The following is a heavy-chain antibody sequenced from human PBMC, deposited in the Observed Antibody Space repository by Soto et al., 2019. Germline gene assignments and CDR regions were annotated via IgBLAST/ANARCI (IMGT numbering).Heavy chain of an antibody. Sequence: GGSLRLSCAASGFTFSNAWMNWVRQAPGKGLEWVGRIKSKTDGGTTDYAAPVKGRFTISRDDSKNTLYLQMNSLKTEDTAVYYCTTRLKQQLVLFDYWGQGTLVTVSS. J-gene: IGHJ4*02. V-gene: IGHV3-15*07. D-gene: IGHD6-13*01. CDR2: IKSKTDGGTT. CDR1: GFTFSNAW. CDR3: TTRLKQQLVLFDY.